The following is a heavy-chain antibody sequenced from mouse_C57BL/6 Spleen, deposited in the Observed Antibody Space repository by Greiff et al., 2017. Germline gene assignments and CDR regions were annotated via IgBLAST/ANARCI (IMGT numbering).Heavy chain of an antibody. CDR2: IDPEDGDT. V-gene: IGHV14-1*01. D-gene: IGHD2-4*01. CDR1: GFNIKDYY. J-gene: IGHJ1*03. Sequence: EVQLQQSGAELVRPGASVKLSCTASGFNIKDYYMHWVKQRPEQGLEWIGRIDPEDGDTDYAPKFQGKATMTADTSSNTAYLQLSSLTSEDTAVDYCTTPDYDRQDFDVWGTGTAVTVSS. CDR3: TTPDYDRQDFDV.